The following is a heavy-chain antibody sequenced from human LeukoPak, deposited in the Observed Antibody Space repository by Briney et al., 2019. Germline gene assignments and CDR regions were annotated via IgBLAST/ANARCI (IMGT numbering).Heavy chain of an antibody. CDR1: GGSISSSSYY. Sequence: SETLSLTCTVSGGSISSSSYYWGWIRQPPGKGLEWIGSIYYSGSTYYNPSLKSRVTISVDTSKNQFSLKLSSVTAADTAVYYCARDLYSSYYYFDYWGQGTLVTVSS. J-gene: IGHJ4*02. D-gene: IGHD6-19*01. CDR2: IYYSGST. V-gene: IGHV4-39*07. CDR3: ARDLYSSYYYFDY.